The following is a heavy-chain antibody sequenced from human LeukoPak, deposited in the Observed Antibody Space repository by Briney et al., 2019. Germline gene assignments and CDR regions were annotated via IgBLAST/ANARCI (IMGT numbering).Heavy chain of an antibody. CDR3: ARGPRYYYYGMDV. Sequence: SETLSLTCTVSGGSISSGDYYWSWIRQPPGKGLEWIGYIYYSGSTYYNPSLKSRVTISLDTSASQFSLRLTSVTAADTAVYYCARGPRYYYYGMDVWGQGTTVTVSS. CDR2: IYYSGST. V-gene: IGHV4-30-4*02. J-gene: IGHJ6*02. CDR1: GGSISSGDYY.